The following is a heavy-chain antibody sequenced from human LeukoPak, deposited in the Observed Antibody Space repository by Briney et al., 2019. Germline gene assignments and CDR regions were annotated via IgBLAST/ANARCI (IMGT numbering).Heavy chain of an antibody. Sequence: GGSLRLSCAASGFPFSYYFMTWIRQAPGKGLEWVASIKHDGSEKYYVDSVKGRFTISRDDAKNSLYLQMNSLRAEDTAVYYCARDRDSSGSWEVNFDHWGQGTLVAVSS. D-gene: IGHD6-13*01. CDR2: IKHDGSEK. CDR1: GFPFSYYF. V-gene: IGHV3-7*01. J-gene: IGHJ4*02. CDR3: ARDRDSSGSWEVNFDH.